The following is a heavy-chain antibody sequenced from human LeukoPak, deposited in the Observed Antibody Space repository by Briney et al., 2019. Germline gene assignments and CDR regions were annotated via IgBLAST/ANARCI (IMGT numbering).Heavy chain of an antibody. CDR1: GFTFSSHW. J-gene: IGHJ1*01. CDR2: INSDGSST. Sequence: GGSLRLSCAASGFTFSSHWMHWVRQVPGKGLVWVSRINSDGSSTTYADSVKGRFTISRDNAKNTLYLQMNSLRAEDTAVYYCARGGSSWSGYFQHWGQGTLVTVSS. D-gene: IGHD6-13*01. CDR3: ARGGSSWSGYFQH. V-gene: IGHV3-74*01.